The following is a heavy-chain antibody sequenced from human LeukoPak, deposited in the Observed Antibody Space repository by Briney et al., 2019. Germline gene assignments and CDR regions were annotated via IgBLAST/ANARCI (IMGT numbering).Heavy chain of an antibody. CDR1: GFTFSSYG. V-gene: IGHV3-33*01. CDR2: IWYDGSNK. CDR3: ASPIGYFDY. Sequence: GWSLRLSCAASGFTFSSYGMHWVRQAPGKGLEWVAVIWYDGSNKYYADSVKGRFTISRDNSKNTLYLQMNSLRAEDTAVYYCASPIGYFDYWGQGTLVTVSS. J-gene: IGHJ4*02.